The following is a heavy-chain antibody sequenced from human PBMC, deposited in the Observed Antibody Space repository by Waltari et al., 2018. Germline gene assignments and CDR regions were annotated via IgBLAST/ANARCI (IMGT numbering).Heavy chain of an antibody. CDR1: GGSISSGGYY. CDR3: ARSEAAVPFDY. D-gene: IGHD6-25*01. CDR2: IYYSGST. J-gene: IGHJ4*02. Sequence: QVQLQESGPGLVKPSQTLSLTCTVSGGSISSGGYYWSWIRQHPGKGLEWIGYIYYSGSTYYNPSHKSRVTISVDTSKNQFALKLSCVTAADTAVYYCARSEAAVPFDYWGQGTLVTVSS. V-gene: IGHV4-31*03.